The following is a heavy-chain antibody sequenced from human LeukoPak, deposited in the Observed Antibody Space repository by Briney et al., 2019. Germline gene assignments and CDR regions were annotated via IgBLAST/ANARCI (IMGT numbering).Heavy chain of an antibody. CDR3: ARGRVIVLMVSPPGALLHNWFDP. D-gene: IGHD2-8*01. CDR2: IWYDGSNK. CDR1: GFTFSCYG. V-gene: IGHV3-33*01. J-gene: IGHJ5*02. Sequence: GRSLRLSCAASGFTFSCYGMHWVPQAPGKGLEGVAVIWYDGSNKYYVDSVKSRFTITRGNSKNTLYLQMNSLRAENTPVYYCARGRVIVLMVSPPGALLHNWFDPWGQGTLVTVSS.